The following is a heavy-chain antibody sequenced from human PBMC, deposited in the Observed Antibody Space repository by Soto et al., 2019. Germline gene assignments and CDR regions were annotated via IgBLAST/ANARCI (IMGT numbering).Heavy chain of an antibody. D-gene: IGHD4-4*01. Sequence: SETLSLTCTRCGRSISNYYWSWTRQPPGKGLEWIGYIFDSGSTNHNPSLKSPVTISVDTSKNQFSLRLTSFTAADTAVYYCGREFIQYIIDPWCQGTLVTVS. V-gene: IGHV4-59*01. J-gene: IGHJ5*02. CDR1: GRSISNYY. CDR3: GREFIQYIIDP. CDR2: IFDSGST.